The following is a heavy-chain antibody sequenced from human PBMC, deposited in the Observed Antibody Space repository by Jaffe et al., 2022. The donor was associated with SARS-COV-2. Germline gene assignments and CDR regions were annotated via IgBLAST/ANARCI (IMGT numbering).Heavy chain of an antibody. V-gene: IGHV3-21*01. CDR3: ASTPPGSSSFGDYGMDV. Sequence: EVQLVESGGGLVKPGGSLRLSCAASGFTFSSYSMNWVRQAPGKGLEWVSSISSSSSYIYYADSVKGRFTISRDNAKNSLYLQMNSLRAEDTAVYYCASTPPGSSSFGDYGMDVWGQGTTVTVSS. CDR1: GFTFSSYS. D-gene: IGHD6-13*01. J-gene: IGHJ6*02. CDR2: ISSSSSYI.